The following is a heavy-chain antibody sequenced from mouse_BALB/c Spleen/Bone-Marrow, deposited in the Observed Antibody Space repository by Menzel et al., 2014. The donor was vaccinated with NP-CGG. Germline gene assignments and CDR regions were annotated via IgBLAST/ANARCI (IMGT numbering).Heavy chain of an antibody. CDR3: TRYGYDPLYAMDY. CDR2: INPSNGGT. J-gene: IGHJ4*01. CDR1: GYTFTSYY. V-gene: IGHV1S81*02. Sequence: VQVVESGAELVKPGASVKLSCKASGYTFTSYYMYWVKQRPGQGLEWIGGINPSNGGTNFNEKFKSKATLTVDKSSSTAYMQLSSLTSEDSAVYYCTRYGYDPLYAMDYWGQGTSVTVSS. D-gene: IGHD2-3*01.